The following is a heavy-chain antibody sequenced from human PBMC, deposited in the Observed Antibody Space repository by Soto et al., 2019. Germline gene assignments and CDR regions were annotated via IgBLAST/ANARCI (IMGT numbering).Heavy chain of an antibody. CDR1: GGSLSGYY. V-gene: IGHV4-34*01. CDR2: INYSGNT. J-gene: IGHJ4*02. Sequence: QVQLQQWGAGLLKPSETLSLTCAVYGGSLSGYYWSWIRQPPGKALEWIGEINYSGNTNYNPSLKRPVTISVDTSKNQLFLNLSSVTAADTAMYYCARHHVRGRTIAGAAEFCGQGTLVTVSS. D-gene: IGHD1-26*01. CDR3: ARHHVRGRTIAGAAEF.